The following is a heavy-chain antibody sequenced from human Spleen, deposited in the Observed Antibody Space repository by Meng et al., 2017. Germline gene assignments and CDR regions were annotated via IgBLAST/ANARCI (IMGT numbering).Heavy chain of an antibody. CDR3: GKDLLAVAGNYYNYGMDV. V-gene: IGHV3-23*01. Sequence: GGSLRLSCAASGFTFSNYAMSWVRQTPGKGLECVSAITDSGARTDYADSVEGRFTISRDNSKSTMYLQMNSLRAEDTSIYYCGKDLLAVAGNYYNYGMDVWGQGTTVTVSS. J-gene: IGHJ6*02. CDR2: ITDSGART. D-gene: IGHD6-19*01. CDR1: GFTFSNYA.